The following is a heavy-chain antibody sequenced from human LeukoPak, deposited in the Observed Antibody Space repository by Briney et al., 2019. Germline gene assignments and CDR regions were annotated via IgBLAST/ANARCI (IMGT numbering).Heavy chain of an antibody. CDR3: ASSPSPKTHFDY. V-gene: IGHV4-34*01. Sequence: SETLSLTCTVSGGSISGFYWSWIRQPPGKGLEWIGEINHSGSTNYNPSLKSRVTISVDTSKNQFSLKLSSVTAADTAVYYCASSPSPKTHFDYWGQGTLVTVSS. CDR2: INHSGST. D-gene: IGHD2-2*01. CDR1: GGSISGFY. J-gene: IGHJ4*02.